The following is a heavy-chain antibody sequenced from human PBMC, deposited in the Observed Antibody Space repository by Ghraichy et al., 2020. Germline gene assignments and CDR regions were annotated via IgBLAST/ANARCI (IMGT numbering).Heavy chain of an antibody. D-gene: IGHD3-9*01. CDR1: GFTFTTYW. V-gene: IGHV3-7*04. CDR3: ARAPYEILTGYYGDY. J-gene: IGHJ4*02. Sequence: GALRLSCAATGFTFTTYWMSWVRQAPGKGLEWVANIKEDGSEKYYVDSVKGRFTISRDNAKSSLYLQMNSLRAEDTAVYYCARAPYEILTGYYGDYWGQGTLVTVSS. CDR2: IKEDGSEK.